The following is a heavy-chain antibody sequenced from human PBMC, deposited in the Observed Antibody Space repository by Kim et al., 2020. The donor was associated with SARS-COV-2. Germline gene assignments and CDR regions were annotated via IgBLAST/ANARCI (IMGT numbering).Heavy chain of an antibody. CDR1: GFTFSSYS. Sequence: LSLTCAASGFTFSSYSMNWVRQAPGKGLEWVSSISSSSSYIYYADSVKGRFTISRDNAKNSLYLQMNSLRAEDTAVYYCARGPESSGWYRFDYWGQGTLVTVSS. V-gene: IGHV3-21*01. CDR3: ARGPESSGWYRFDY. CDR2: ISSSSSYI. J-gene: IGHJ4*02. D-gene: IGHD6-19*01.